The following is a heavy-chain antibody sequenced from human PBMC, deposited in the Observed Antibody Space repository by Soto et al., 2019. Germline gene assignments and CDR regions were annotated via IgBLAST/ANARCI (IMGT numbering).Heavy chain of an antibody. V-gene: IGHV3-11*01. Sequence: VGSLRLSCAASGFTFSDYYMSWIRQAPGKGLEWVSSITSSGSTTYYTDSVKGRFTISRDNAKNSLYLQMNSLRAEDTAVYYCARERYSYGPYYFDYWGQGTLVTVSS. CDR3: ARERYSYGPYYFDY. D-gene: IGHD5-18*01. J-gene: IGHJ4*02. CDR1: GFTFSDYY. CDR2: ITSSGSTT.